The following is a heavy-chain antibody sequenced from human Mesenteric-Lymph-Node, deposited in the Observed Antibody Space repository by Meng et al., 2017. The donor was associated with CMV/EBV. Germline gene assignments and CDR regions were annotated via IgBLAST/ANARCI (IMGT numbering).Heavy chain of an antibody. J-gene: IGHJ4*02. CDR3: AREWRRGGL. Sequence: GESLKISCAASGFTFSKYAMHWVRQAPGKGLEWVAVISYDGSIKYYADSVRGRFTFSRDNSKNTLYLQMNSLRVEDTAVYYCAREWRRGGLWGQGTLVTVSS. CDR1: GFTFSKYA. CDR2: ISYDGSIK. D-gene: IGHD3-10*01. V-gene: IGHV3-30-3*01.